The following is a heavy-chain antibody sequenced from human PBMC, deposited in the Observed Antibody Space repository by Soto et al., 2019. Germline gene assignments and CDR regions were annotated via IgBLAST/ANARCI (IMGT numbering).Heavy chain of an antibody. CDR1: GGSISSGNYY. V-gene: IGHV4-30-4*01. D-gene: IGHD2-21*02. Sequence: QVQLQESGPGLVKPSQTLSLTCTVSGGSISSGNYYWSWIRQPPGKGLEWIGYIFYSGNTYYNPSLKSRVTLSVDTSRDQFSLKLSSVTAADTALYYCARFIVAVTHPYFDLWGRGTRVTVSS. CDR3: ARFIVAVTHPYFDL. CDR2: IFYSGNT. J-gene: IGHJ2*01.